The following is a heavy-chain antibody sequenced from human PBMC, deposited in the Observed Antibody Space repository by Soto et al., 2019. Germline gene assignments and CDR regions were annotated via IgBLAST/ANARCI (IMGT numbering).Heavy chain of an antibody. CDR3: GKVSTYYYDSTFDY. D-gene: IGHD3-22*01. V-gene: IGHV3-30*18. CDR2: ISYDGNYK. J-gene: IGHJ4*02. Sequence: QVQLVESGGGVVQPGRSLRLSCAASGFTFSSYGMHWVRQAPGKGLEWVAIISYDGNYKYYADFVKGRFTISRDNSKNPLYLQMNSLRAEDTAVYYCGKVSTYYYDSTFDYWGQGTLVTVSS. CDR1: GFTFSSYG.